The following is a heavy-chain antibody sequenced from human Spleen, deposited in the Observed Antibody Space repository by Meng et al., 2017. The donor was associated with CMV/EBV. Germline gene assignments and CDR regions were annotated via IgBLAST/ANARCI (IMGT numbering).Heavy chain of an antibody. CDR1: GYTFTSYD. J-gene: IGHJ6*02. CDR3: ARDNAGFLGPVSYGMDV. V-gene: IGHV1-69*05. CDR2: IIPIFGTA. D-gene: IGHD3-3*01. Sequence: SVKVSCKASGYTFTSYDINWVRQAPGQGLEWMGGIIPIFGTANYAQKFQGRVTITTDESTSTAYMELSSLRSEDTAVYYCARDNAGFLGPVSYGMDVWGQGTTVTVSS.